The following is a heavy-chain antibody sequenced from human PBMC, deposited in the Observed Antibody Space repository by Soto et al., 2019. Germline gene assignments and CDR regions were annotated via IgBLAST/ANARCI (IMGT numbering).Heavy chain of an antibody. D-gene: IGHD3-10*01. CDR2: FNPILSMS. V-gene: IGHV1-69*02. Sequence: QVQLVQSGAEVKQPGSSVKVSCKASGDTFNFYTINWVRQAPGLGLEWMGRFNPILSMSNSALSFQGRVPLTPEQSTTTAYMVLSSMPSEDTAVYYWATSYGSRYRAFDYWGQGLLVTFSS. CDR3: ATSYGSRYRAFDY. J-gene: IGHJ4*02. CDR1: GDTFNFYT.